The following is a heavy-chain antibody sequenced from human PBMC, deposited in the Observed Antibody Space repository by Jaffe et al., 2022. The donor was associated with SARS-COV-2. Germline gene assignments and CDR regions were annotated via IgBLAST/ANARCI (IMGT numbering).Heavy chain of an antibody. CDR3: ALTSGYGGFFDY. D-gene: IGHD3-3*01. J-gene: IGHJ4*02. CDR1: GGSISSYY. Sequence: QVQLQESGPGLVKPSETLSLTCTVSGGSISSYYWSWIRQPPGKGLEWIGYIYYSGSTNYNPSLKSRVTISVDTSKNQFSLKLSSVTAADTAVYYCALTSGYGGFFDYWGQGTLVTVSS. V-gene: IGHV4-59*01. CDR2: IYYSGST.